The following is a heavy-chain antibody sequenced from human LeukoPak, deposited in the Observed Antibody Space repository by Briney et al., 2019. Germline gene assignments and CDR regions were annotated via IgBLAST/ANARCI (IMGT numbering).Heavy chain of an antibody. CDR2: IYYSGST. Sequence: PSETLSLTCTVSGGSISSYYWSWIRQPPGKGLEWIGDIYYSGSTNYNPSLKSRVTISVDTSKNQFSLKLSSVTAPDTAVYYCARSPVIAAATSWFDPWGQGTLVTVSS. V-gene: IGHV4-59*08. CDR3: ARSPVIAAATSWFDP. D-gene: IGHD6-13*01. J-gene: IGHJ5*02. CDR1: GGSISSYY.